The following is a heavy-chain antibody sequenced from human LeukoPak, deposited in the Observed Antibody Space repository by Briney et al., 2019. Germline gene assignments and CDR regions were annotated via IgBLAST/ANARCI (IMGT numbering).Heavy chain of an antibody. D-gene: IGHD6-13*01. J-gene: IGHJ4*02. CDR3: AYSSSWYDGVDY. V-gene: IGHV3-30-3*01. CDR2: ISYDGSNK. Sequence: SGGSLRLSCAASGFTFSSYAMPWVRQAPGKGLEWVAVISYDGSNKYYADSVKGRFTISRDNSKNTLYLQMNSLRAEDTAVYYCAYSSSWYDGVDYWGQGTLVTVSS. CDR1: GFTFSSYA.